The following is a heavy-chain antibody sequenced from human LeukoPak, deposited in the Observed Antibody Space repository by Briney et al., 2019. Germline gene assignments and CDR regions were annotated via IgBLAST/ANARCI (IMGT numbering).Heavy chain of an antibody. D-gene: IGHD6-19*01. CDR1: GFTFDDYA. CDR3: AKVGSVAGYY. CDR2: ISWNSGSI. V-gene: IGHV3-9*01. J-gene: IGHJ4*02. Sequence: GGSLRLSCAASGFTFDDYAMHWVRQAPGKGLEWVSGISWNSGSIGYADSVKGRFTISRDNAKNSPYLQMNSLRAEDTALYYCAKVGSVAGYYWGQGTLVTVSS.